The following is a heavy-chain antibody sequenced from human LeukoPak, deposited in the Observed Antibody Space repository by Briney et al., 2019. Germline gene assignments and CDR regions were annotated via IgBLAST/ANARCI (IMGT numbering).Heavy chain of an antibody. D-gene: IGHD3-10*01. J-gene: IGHJ5*02. CDR1: GYTFTGYY. V-gene: IGHV1-2*02. Sequence: ASVKVSCKASGYTFTGYYMHWVRQAPGQGLEWMGWINPNSGGTNYAQKFQGRVTMTRDTSISTAYMELSRLRSDDTAVYYCARSYGSGSYYNTWGQGTLVTVSS. CDR2: INPNSGGT. CDR3: ARSYGSGSYYNT.